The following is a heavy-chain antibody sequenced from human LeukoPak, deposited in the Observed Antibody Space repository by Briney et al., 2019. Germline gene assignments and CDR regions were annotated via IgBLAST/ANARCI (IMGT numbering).Heavy chain of an antibody. CDR3: ATPLAVAGPLDY. Sequence: ASVKVSCKVSGYTLTELSMHWVRQAPGKGLEWMGGFDPEDGETIYAQKFQGRVTMTEDTSTDTAYMELSSLRSEDTAVYYCATPLAVAGPLDYWGQGTLVTVSS. V-gene: IGHV1-24*01. CDR2: FDPEDGET. D-gene: IGHD6-19*01. J-gene: IGHJ4*02. CDR1: GYTLTELS.